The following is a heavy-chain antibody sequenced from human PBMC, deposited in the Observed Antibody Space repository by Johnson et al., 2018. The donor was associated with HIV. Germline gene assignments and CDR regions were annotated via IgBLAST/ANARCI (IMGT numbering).Heavy chain of an antibody. D-gene: IGHD6-13*01. V-gene: IGHV3-7*05. J-gene: IGHJ3*02. CDR2: IKQDGTEK. CDR1: GFTFNTYW. Sequence: VQLVESGGGLVQPGGSLRLSCAASGFTFNTYWMSWVRQAPGKGLEWVANIKQDGTEKYYVDSVKGRFTISSDNAKNSLYLQMNSLRAEDTAVYYCARYIAAAGFSDAFDIWGQGTMVTVSS. CDR3: ARYIAAAGFSDAFDI.